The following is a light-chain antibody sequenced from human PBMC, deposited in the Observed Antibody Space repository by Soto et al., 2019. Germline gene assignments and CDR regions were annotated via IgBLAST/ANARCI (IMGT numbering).Light chain of an antibody. CDR2: SAS. CDR1: QGIRDD. Sequence: IQMTQSPSSRSASVGDGVTITCRSSQGIRDDLGWYQQKPGKAPKLLIYSASSLQSGVPSRFSGSGSGTDFTLTISSLQPEDFATYYCLQDYNYTWTFGQGTKVHIX. V-gene: IGKV1-6*01. J-gene: IGKJ1*01. CDR3: LQDYNYTWT.